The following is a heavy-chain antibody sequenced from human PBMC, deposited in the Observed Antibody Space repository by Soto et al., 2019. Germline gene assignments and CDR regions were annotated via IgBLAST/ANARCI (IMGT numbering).Heavy chain of an antibody. Sequence: ASVKVSCKASGYTFTGYYMHWVRQAPGQGLEWMGWINPNSGGTNYAQKFQGWVTMTRDTSISTAYMELSRLRSDDTAVYYCAREGYGGNSYYYYCMDVWGQGTTVTVSS. CDR1: GYTFTGYY. CDR2: INPNSGGT. CDR3: AREGYGGNSYYYYCMDV. V-gene: IGHV1-2*04. J-gene: IGHJ6*02. D-gene: IGHD4-17*01.